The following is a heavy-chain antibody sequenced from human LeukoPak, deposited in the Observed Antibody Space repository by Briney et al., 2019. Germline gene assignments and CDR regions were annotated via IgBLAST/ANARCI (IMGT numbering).Heavy chain of an antibody. V-gene: IGHV4-59*01. Sequence: SETLSLTCTVSGGSISSYYWSWIRQPPGKGLEWIGYIYYSGSTNYIPSLKSRVTISVDTSKNQFSLKLSSVTAADTAVYYCARDKGVFPGDYYYGMDVWGQGTTVTVSS. CDR3: ARDKGVFPGDYYYGMDV. CDR1: GGSISSYY. J-gene: IGHJ6*02. CDR2: IYYSGST. D-gene: IGHD3-10*01.